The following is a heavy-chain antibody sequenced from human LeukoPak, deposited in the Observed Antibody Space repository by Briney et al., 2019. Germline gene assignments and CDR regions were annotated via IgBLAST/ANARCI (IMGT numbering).Heavy chain of an antibody. V-gene: IGHV3-23*01. CDR3: AKTGYYYDSSGYSDY. CDR1: GFTSSSYA. D-gene: IGHD3-22*01. Sequence: GGSLILSCAGSGFTSSSYALSWVRQGPGKGLGGVSAISGRGGSTYYAGSVKDRFTTSRDKSKNTLYQQMNSLRAEDTAVYYCAKTGYYYDSSGYSDYWGQGTLVTVSP. J-gene: IGHJ4*02. CDR2: ISGRGGST.